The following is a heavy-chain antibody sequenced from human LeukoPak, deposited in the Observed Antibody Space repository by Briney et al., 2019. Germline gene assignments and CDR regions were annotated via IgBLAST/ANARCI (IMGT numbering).Heavy chain of an antibody. V-gene: IGHV1-24*01. CDR2: FDPEDGET. D-gene: IGHD3-10*01. CDR3: ATADYYGSGSYLKPFDY. J-gene: IGHJ4*02. CDR1: GYTLTELS. Sequence: GASVKVSCKVSGYTLTELSMHWVRQAPGKGLEWMGGFDPEDGETIYAQKFQGRVTMTEDTSTDTAYMELSSLRSEDTAVYYCATADYYGSGSYLKPFDYWGQGTLVTVSS.